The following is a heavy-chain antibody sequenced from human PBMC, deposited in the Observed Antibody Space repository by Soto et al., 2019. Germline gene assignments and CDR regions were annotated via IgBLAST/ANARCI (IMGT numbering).Heavy chain of an antibody. CDR3: ARHGGNKFDY. CDR2: MHYSGNT. J-gene: IGHJ4*02. Sequence: QPQLQESGPGLVKPSETLSLTCTVSGGSIISDHYYWAWIRQPPGKGLEWIGNMHYSGNTYQNPSLKSRVTIFVDTSKNPFSLHLSSVPAADTAVDDFARHGGNKFDYWGQGTVVTVSS. V-gene: IGHV4-39*01. D-gene: IGHD3-16*01. CDR1: GGSIISDHYY.